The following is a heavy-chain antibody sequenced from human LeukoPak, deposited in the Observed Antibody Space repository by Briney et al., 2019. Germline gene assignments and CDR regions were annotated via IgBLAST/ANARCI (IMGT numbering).Heavy chain of an antibody. V-gene: IGHV3-30*02. D-gene: IGHD3-10*01. CDR2: IRYDGSNK. CDR3: AKGITMVRGVPDY. CDR1: GFTFSSYA. J-gene: IGHJ4*02. Sequence: GGSLRLSCAASGFTFSSYAMNWVRQAPGKGLEWVAFIRYDGSNKYYADSVKGRFTISRDNSKNTLYLQMNSLRAEDTAVYYCAKGITMVRGVPDYWGQGTLVTVSS.